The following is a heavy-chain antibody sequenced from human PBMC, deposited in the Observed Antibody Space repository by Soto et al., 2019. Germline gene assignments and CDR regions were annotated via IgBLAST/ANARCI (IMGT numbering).Heavy chain of an antibody. CDR3: ARWYCSSTSCMGGYYYMDV. Sequence: QVQLQQWGAGLLKPSETLSLTCAVYGGSFSGYYWSWIRQPPGKGLEWIGEINHSGSTYYNPSLKSRVTISVDTSKNQFSLKLSSVTAADTAVYYCARWYCSSTSCMGGYYYMDVWGKGTTVTVSS. J-gene: IGHJ6*03. CDR2: INHSGST. CDR1: GGSFSGYY. V-gene: IGHV4-34*01. D-gene: IGHD2-2*01.